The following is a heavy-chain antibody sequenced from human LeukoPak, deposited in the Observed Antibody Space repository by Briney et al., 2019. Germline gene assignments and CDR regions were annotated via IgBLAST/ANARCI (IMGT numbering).Heavy chain of an antibody. CDR2: TYYSGST. CDR1: GGSISSYY. CDR3: ARGEAGAIDPFDY. Sequence: SETLSLTCTVSGGSISSYYWSWIRQPPGKGLEWIGYTYYSGSTNYNPSLKSRVTISVDPSKNQFSLKLSSVTAADTAVYYCARGEAGAIDPFDYWGQGTLVTVSS. J-gene: IGHJ4*02. V-gene: IGHV4-59*01. D-gene: IGHD1-26*01.